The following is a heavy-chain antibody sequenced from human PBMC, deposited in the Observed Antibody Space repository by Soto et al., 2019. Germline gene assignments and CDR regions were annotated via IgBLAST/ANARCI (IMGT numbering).Heavy chain of an antibody. D-gene: IGHD6-19*01. V-gene: IGHV4-4*02. J-gene: IGHJ4*02. CDR3: ARDAAVPGESDRFDY. CDR1: GDSVTSNVW. Sequence: SETLSLTCAVPGDSVTSNVWWSWVRQPPGKGLEWIGEAYHNGLTDYNPSLKSRVTMSVDTSKNEFSLKLTSLTAADTAIYYCARDAAVPGESDRFDYWGQGTLVTVSS. CDR2: AYHNGLT.